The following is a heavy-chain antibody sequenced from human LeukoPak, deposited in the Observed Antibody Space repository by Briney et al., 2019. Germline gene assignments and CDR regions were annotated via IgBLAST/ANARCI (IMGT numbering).Heavy chain of an antibody. CDR2: ITTSTGYI. D-gene: IGHD1-1*01. CDR1: GFTFSSYT. V-gene: IGHV3-21*01. CDR3: ARSPRTLGTDAFDI. J-gene: IGHJ3*02. Sequence: GSLRLSCDASGFTFSSYTMIWVRQAPGKGLQWVSSITTSTGYIYYADSVKGRFTISRDNAKNSLYLQMNSLRAEDTAVYYCARSPRTLGTDAFDIWGQGTMVTVSS.